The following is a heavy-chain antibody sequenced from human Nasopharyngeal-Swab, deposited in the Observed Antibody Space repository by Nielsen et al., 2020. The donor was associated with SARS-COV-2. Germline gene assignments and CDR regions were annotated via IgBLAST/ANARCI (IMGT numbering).Heavy chain of an antibody. D-gene: IGHD5-12*01. CDR3: ARSRWLRGNFDD. CDR2: IYYSGST. J-gene: IGHJ4*02. V-gene: IGHV4-59*01. Sequence: SETLSLTCPVSGGPTSSYYWSWIRQLPGKGLEWMGYIYYSGSTNYNPSLKSRVTISVDTAKNQFSLKLSSVTAADTAVYYCARSRWLRGNFDDWGQGTLVTVSS. CDR1: GGPTSSYY.